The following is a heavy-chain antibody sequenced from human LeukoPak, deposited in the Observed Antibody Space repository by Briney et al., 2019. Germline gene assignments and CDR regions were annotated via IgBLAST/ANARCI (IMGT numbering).Heavy chain of an antibody. CDR3: ASSEIAAPTFDY. J-gene: IGHJ4*02. Sequence: PGGSLRLSCAASGFTFSDYYMSWIRQAPGKGLEWVSYISSSGSTIYYADSVKGRFTISRDNAKNSLYLQMNSLRAEDTAVYYCASSEIAAPTFDYWGQGTLVTVSS. D-gene: IGHD6-13*01. CDR2: ISSSGSTI. V-gene: IGHV3-11*04. CDR1: GFTFSDYY.